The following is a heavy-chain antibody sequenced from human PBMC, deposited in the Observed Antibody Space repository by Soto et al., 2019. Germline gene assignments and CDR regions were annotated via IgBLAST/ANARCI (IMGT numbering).Heavy chain of an antibody. CDR1: GFTFSSYW. V-gene: IGHV3-7*03. CDR3: ARDSRGIAASDAFDI. J-gene: IGHJ3*02. Sequence: GGSLRLSCAASGFTFSSYWMSWVRQAPGKRLEWVANIKQDGSEKYYVDSVKGRFTISRDNAKNSLYLQMNSLRAEDTAVYYCARDSRGIAASDAFDIWGQGTMVTVSS. CDR2: IKQDGSEK. D-gene: IGHD6-13*01.